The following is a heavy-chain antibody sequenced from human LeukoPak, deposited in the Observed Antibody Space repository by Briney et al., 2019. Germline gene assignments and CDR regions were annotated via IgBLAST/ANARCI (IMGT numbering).Heavy chain of an antibody. CDR1: GFNVDDLD. D-gene: IGHD4-23*01. CDR3: AKEYGGNSWDY. V-gene: IGHV3-9*01. J-gene: IGHJ4*02. CDR2: ISWNSGSI. Sequence: GGSVRLPWAASGFNVDDLDMHWVRHATGKGLEWVSGISWNSGSIGYADSVKGRFTISRDNAKNSLYLQMNSLRAEDTALYYCAKEYGGNSWDYWGQGTLVTVSS.